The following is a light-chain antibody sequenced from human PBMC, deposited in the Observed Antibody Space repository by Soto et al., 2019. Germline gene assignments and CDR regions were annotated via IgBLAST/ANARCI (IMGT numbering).Light chain of an antibody. CDR2: GNS. V-gene: IGLV1-40*01. CDR3: QSYDSSLSGSMV. J-gene: IGLJ3*02. Sequence: QSVLTPPPSVSGAPGQRVTISCTGSSSNIGAGYDVHWYQQLPGTAPKLLIYGNSNRPSGVPDRFSGSKSGTSASLAITGIQAEDEADYYCQSYDSSLSGSMVFGGGTKLTVL. CDR1: SSNIGAGYD.